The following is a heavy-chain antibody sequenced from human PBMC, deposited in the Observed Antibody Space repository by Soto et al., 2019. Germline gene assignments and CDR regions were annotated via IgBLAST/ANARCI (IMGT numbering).Heavy chain of an antibody. J-gene: IGHJ5*02. D-gene: IGHD3-9*01. CDR1: DGPSY. Sequence: PSESLSLTCSVYDGPSYCTWIRTAPGKWLEWIGEITLRGTPNDSPALQSRVTISVDTSQNQFSLRLRSVTAADTAIYYCARGVVLRFFDTSRKRFDPWGPGTLVTVSS. V-gene: IGHV4-34*01. CDR2: ITLRGTP. CDR3: ARGVVLRFFDTSRKRFDP.